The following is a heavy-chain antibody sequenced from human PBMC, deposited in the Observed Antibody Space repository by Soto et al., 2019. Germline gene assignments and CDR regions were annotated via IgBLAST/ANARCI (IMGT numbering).Heavy chain of an antibody. Sequence: GGSLRLSCTASGLTFSNYWMHWVRQAPGQGLEWVSRIKSDGSWASYADSVKGRFTISRDNAKNSLYLQMNSLRAEDTAVYYCASPPNLYDFWTGGNVWGKGTTVTVSS. CDR2: IKSDGSWA. CDR3: ASPPNLYDFWTGGNV. CDR1: GLTFSNYW. J-gene: IGHJ6*04. D-gene: IGHD3-3*01. V-gene: IGHV3-74*01.